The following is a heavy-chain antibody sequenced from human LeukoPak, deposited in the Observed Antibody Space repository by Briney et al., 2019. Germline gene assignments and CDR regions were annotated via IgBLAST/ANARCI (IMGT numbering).Heavy chain of an antibody. D-gene: IGHD1-26*01. J-gene: IGHJ5*02. CDR1: GGSISSRSYY. CDR3: ARYSGTQFGP. Sequence: SETLSLTCTVSGGSISSRSYYWGWIRQPPGKGLEWIGSMYYSGSTHYNPSLMSRVTISADTSKNQFSLQVNSVTPEDTAVYYCARYSGTQFGPWGQGTLVTVSS. CDR2: MYYSGST. V-gene: IGHV4-39*01.